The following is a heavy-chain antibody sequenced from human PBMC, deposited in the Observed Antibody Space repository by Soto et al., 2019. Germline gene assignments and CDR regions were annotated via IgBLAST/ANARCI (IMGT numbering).Heavy chain of an antibody. V-gene: IGHV4-34*01. J-gene: IGHJ5*02. D-gene: IGHD5-18*01. CDR2: INHSGST. Sequence: SETLLHTCAVYGGSFSGYYWSWIRQHPGKGLELIGEINHSGSTNYNPSLKSRVTISVDTSKNQFSLKLSSVTAADTAVYYCARQTVDTAMVQDRWFDPWGQGTLVTVS. CDR3: ARQTVDTAMVQDRWFDP. CDR1: GGSFSGYY.